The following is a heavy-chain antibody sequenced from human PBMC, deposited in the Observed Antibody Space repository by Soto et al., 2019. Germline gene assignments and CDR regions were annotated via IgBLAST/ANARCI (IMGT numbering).Heavy chain of an antibody. Sequence: GASVKVSCKASGFTFTSSAVQWVRQARGQRLEWIGWIVVGSGNTNYAQKFQERVTITRDMSTSTAYMELSSLRSEDTAVYYCAADHWSGYYWAFDIWGQGTMVTVSS. D-gene: IGHD3-3*01. CDR2: IVVGSGNT. CDR1: GFTFTSSA. J-gene: IGHJ3*02. CDR3: AADHWSGYYWAFDI. V-gene: IGHV1-58*01.